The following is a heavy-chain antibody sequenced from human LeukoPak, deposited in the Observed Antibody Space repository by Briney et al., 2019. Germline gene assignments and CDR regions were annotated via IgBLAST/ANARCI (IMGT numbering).Heavy chain of an antibody. CDR3: AKQYCSGGSCYYYYYMDV. J-gene: IGHJ6*03. CDR2: ISGSGGST. Sequence: ETLSLTCTVSGGSISSSSYYWGWIRQPPGKGLEWVSAISGSGGSTYYADSVKGRFTISRDNSKNTLYLQMNSLRAEDTAVYYCAKQYCSGGSCYYYYYMDVWGKGTTVTISS. V-gene: IGHV3-23*01. D-gene: IGHD2-15*01. CDR1: GGSISSSSYY.